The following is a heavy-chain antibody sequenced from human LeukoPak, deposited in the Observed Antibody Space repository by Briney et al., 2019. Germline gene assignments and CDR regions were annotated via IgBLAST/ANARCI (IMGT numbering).Heavy chain of an antibody. J-gene: IGHJ3*02. Sequence: GASVKVSCKASGYTFTSYGISWVRQAPGQGLEWMGWISAYNGNTNYAQKLQGRVTITRDTSASTAYMELSSLRSEDMAVYYCARGHYYYASGSSYLKRGVSAFDIWGQGTMVTVSS. CDR3: ARGHYYYASGSSYLKRGVSAFDI. D-gene: IGHD3-10*01. V-gene: IGHV1-18*03. CDR1: GYTFTSYG. CDR2: ISAYNGNT.